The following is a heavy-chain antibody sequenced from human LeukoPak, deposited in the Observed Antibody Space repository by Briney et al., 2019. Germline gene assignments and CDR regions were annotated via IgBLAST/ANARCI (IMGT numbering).Heavy chain of an antibody. CDR2: IYYSGST. D-gene: IGHD6-13*01. CDR1: GGSISSDY. Sequence: PSETLSLTCTVSGGSISSDYWSWIRQPPGKGLEWIGYIYYSGSTNYNPSLKSRVTISVDTSKNQFSLKLSSVTAAGTAVYYCASRYSSSWDEYFQHWGQGTLVTVSS. CDR3: ASRYSSSWDEYFQH. V-gene: IGHV4-59*01. J-gene: IGHJ1*01.